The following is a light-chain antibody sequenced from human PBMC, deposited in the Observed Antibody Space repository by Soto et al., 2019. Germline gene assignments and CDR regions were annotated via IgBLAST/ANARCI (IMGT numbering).Light chain of an antibody. V-gene: IGLV1-51*01. CDR3: GTWDYSLTAVV. CDR2: DTT. J-gene: IGLJ2*01. Sequence: QSALTQPPSVSAAPGQKVTISCSGSNSNIGNNFVSWYQLLPGTAPKLLIYDTTKRPSGIPYRFSGSKSGTSATLGITGLQTGDEADYYCGTWDYSLTAVVFGGGTKLTVL. CDR1: NSNIGNNF.